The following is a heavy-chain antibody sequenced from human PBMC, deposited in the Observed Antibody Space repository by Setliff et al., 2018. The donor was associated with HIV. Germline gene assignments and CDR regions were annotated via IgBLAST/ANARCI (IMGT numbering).Heavy chain of an antibody. V-gene: IGHV4-39*01. Sequence: SETLSLTCTVSGGSISSSSYYWGWIRQPPGKGLEWVGSIYYSGSTYYNPSLKSRVTISVDTSKNQFSLKLSPVTAADTAVYYCARRIAAAGDAFDIWGQGTMVTVSS. J-gene: IGHJ3*02. CDR2: IYYSGST. D-gene: IGHD6-13*01. CDR1: GGSISSSSYY. CDR3: ARRIAAAGDAFDI.